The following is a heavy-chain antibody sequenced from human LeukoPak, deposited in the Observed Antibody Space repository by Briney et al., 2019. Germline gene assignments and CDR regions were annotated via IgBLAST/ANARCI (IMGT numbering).Heavy chain of an antibody. CDR1: GDSVSSNSAA. D-gene: IGHD3-3*01. CDR3: ARALGYYDFWSGYKYYFDY. Sequence: SQTLSLTCATSGDSVSSNSAAWNWIRQSPSRGLEWLGRTYYRSKWYNDYAVSVKSRITINPDTSKNQFSLQLNSVTPEDTAVYYCARALGYYDFWSGYKYYFDYWGQGTLVTVSS. J-gene: IGHJ4*02. CDR2: TYYRSKWYN. V-gene: IGHV6-1*01.